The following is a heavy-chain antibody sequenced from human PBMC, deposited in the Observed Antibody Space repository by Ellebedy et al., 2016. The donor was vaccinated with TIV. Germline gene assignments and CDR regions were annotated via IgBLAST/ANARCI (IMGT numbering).Heavy chain of an antibody. CDR1: GFTFSDSY. D-gene: IGHD5-24*01. J-gene: IGHJ4*02. CDR3: ARHHRRDGYKTFDY. V-gene: IGHV3-69-1*01. CDR2: ISYDSSTT. Sequence: GGSLRLSXAASGFTFSDSYMSWVRQAPGKGLEWVSYISYDSSTTYFADSVKGRFTISRDNAKNSLYLQMNSLRAEDTAVYFCARHHRRDGYKTFDYWGQGTLVTVSS.